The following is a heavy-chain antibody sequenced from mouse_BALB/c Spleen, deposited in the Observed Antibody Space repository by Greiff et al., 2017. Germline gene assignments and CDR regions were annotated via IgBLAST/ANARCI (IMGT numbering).Heavy chain of an antibody. J-gene: IGHJ3*01. CDR1: GYTFTDYN. D-gene: IGHD2-1*01. Sequence: VQLQQSGPELVKPGASVKISCKASGYTFTDYNMHWVKQSHGKSLEWIGYIYPYNGGTGYNQKFKSKATLTVDNSSSTAYMELRSLTSEDSAVYYCARRDGNYVAWFAYWGQGTLVTVSA. CDR3: ARRDGNYVAWFAY. CDR2: IYPYNGGT. V-gene: IGHV1S29*02.